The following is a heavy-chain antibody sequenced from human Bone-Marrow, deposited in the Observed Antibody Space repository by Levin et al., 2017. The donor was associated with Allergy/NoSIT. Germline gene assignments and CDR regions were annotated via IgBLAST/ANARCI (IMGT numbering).Heavy chain of an antibody. J-gene: IGHJ3*02. CDR3: ARGTWGTFDI. Sequence: SGGSLRLSCTASGFPFNIFWMNWVRQVPGKGLVWLSRIYTDDDSTTYAAFVKGRITVSRDNAKNTLFLQMDSLTVDDTAVYYCARGTWGTFDIWGQGTTVTVSS. CDR2: IYTDDDST. D-gene: IGHD3-16*01. CDR1: GFPFNIFW. V-gene: IGHV3-74*01.